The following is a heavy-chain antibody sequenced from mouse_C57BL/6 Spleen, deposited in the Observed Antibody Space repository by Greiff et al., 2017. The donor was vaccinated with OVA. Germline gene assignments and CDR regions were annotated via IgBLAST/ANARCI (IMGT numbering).Heavy chain of an antibody. CDR3: ARWGTGTYYFDY. CDR2: IDPSDSYT. Sequence: QVQLQQPGAELVMPGASVKLSCKASGYTFTSYWMHWVKQRPGQGLEWIGEIDPSDSYTNYNQKFKGKSTLTVDKSSSTAYMQLSSLTSEDSAVYYCARWGTGTYYFDYWGQDTTLTVSS. D-gene: IGHD4-1*01. V-gene: IGHV1-69*01. J-gene: IGHJ2*01. CDR1: GYTFTSYW.